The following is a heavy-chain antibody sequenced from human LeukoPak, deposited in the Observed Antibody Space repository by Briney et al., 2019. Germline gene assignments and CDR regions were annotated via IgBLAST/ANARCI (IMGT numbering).Heavy chain of an antibody. CDR1: GGSISSGSYY. Sequence: SGTLSLTCTVSGGSISSGSYYWSWIRQPAGKGLEWIGRIYTSGSTNYNPSLKSRVTISVDTSKNQFSLKLSSVTAADTAVYYCAGTDFWSGYLPTNWFDPWGQGTLVTVSS. J-gene: IGHJ5*02. CDR2: IYTSGST. CDR3: AGTDFWSGYLPTNWFDP. D-gene: IGHD3-3*01. V-gene: IGHV4-61*02.